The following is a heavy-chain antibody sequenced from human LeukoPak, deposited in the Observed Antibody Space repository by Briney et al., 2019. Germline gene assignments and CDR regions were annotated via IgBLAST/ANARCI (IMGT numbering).Heavy chain of an antibody. V-gene: IGHV4-59*01. CDR2: IYYSGST. Sequence: PLETLSLTCTVSGGSISSYYWSWIRQPPGKGLEWIGYIYYSGSTNYNPSLKSRVTISVDTSKNQFSLKLSSVTAADTAVYYCARGTPADYGDYALLDYWGQGTLVTVSS. CDR3: ARGTPADYGDYALLDY. D-gene: IGHD4-17*01. J-gene: IGHJ4*02. CDR1: GGSISSYY.